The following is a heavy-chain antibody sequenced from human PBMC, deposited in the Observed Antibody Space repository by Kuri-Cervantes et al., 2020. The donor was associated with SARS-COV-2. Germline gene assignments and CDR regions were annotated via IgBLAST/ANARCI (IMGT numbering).Heavy chain of an antibody. D-gene: IGHD7-27*01. CDR2: IGPSGTTK. CDR1: GFTFSSYA. CDR3: ARDLRLGKSLDY. J-gene: IGHJ4*02. V-gene: IGHV3-48*03. Sequence: GESLKISCAGTGFTFSSYAMHWVRQAPGKGLEWVSNIGPSGTTKYYADSVKGRFTISRDNAKNSLYLQMSSLRAEDTAVYYCARDLRLGKSLDYWGQGTLVTVSS.